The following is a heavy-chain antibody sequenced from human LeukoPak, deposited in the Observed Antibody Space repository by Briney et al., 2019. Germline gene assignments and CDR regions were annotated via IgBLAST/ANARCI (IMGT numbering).Heavy chain of an antibody. D-gene: IGHD5-18*01. V-gene: IGHV4-30-4*08. CDR3: ARTMDTTRRGFDP. J-gene: IGHJ5*02. CDR2: IYYSGST. CDR1: GGSISSGDYY. Sequence: SETLSLTCTVSGGSISSGDYYWSWMRQPPGKGLEWIGYIYYSGSTYYNPSLKSRATISVDTSKNQFSLKLSSVTAADTAVYYCARTMDTTRRGFDPWGQGTLVTVSS.